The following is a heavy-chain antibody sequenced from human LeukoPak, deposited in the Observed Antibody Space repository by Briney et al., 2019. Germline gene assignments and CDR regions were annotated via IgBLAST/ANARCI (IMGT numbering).Heavy chain of an antibody. CDR3: ARGLNTSPGVDY. Sequence: GGSLRLSCAASGFTFSNYWMNWVRQAPGKGLEWVANIKEDGSQKYYGESVKGRFTVSRDNAKNSVYLQMSSLRDEDTAVYYCARGLNTSPGVDYWGQGTLVTVSS. J-gene: IGHJ4*02. CDR2: IKEDGSQK. D-gene: IGHD3-16*01. V-gene: IGHV3-7*01. CDR1: GFTFSNYW.